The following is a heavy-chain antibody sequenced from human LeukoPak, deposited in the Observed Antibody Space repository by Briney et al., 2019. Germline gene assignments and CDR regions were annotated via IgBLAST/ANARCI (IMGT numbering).Heavy chain of an antibody. CDR2: ISGSGGST. CDR1: GLTFSSSA. Sequence: GGSLRLSCAASGLTFSSSAMSWVRQAPGKGLEWVSDISGSGGSTYYADSVKGRFTISRDNSKNTVYLQMNGLRAEDTAMYYCAKVMRTGWYPLEWGQGTLVTVSS. D-gene: IGHD6-19*01. CDR3: AKVMRTGWYPLE. J-gene: IGHJ4*02. V-gene: IGHV3-23*01.